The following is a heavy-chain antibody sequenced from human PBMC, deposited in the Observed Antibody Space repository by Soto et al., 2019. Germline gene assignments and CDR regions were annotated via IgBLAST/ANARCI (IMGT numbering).Heavy chain of an antibody. Sequence: QVQLVQSGAEVKKPGASVKVSCKASGYTFTSYGLSWVRQAPGQGREWMGWINGYTGNTNSAQKFQGKVTMTTDTTTNTAYLDLWTLIADDTAVYYCARSWVTGKGGIDVWGQGTTVTVSS. J-gene: IGHJ6*02. CDR1: GYTFTSYG. CDR2: INGYTGNT. D-gene: IGHD3-16*01. CDR3: ARSWVTGKGGIDV. V-gene: IGHV1-18*01.